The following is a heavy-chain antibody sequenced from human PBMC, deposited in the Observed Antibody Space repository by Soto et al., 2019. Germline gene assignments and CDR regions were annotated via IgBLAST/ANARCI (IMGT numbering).Heavy chain of an antibody. V-gene: IGHV3-48*03. CDR1: GFTFSSYE. CDR2: ISSSGSTI. D-gene: IGHD5-12*01. CDR3: ARWLQFRGMDV. Sequence: GSLRLSCAAAGFTFSSYEMNWVRQAPGKGLEWVSYISSSGSTIYYADTVKGRFTISRDNAKNSLYLQMNSLRAGDTAVYYCARWLQFRGMDVWGQGTTVTVSS. J-gene: IGHJ6*02.